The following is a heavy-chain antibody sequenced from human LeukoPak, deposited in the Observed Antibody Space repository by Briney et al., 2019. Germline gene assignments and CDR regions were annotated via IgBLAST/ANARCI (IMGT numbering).Heavy chain of an antibody. Sequence: PSETLSLTCTVSGGSISSYYWSWIRQPPGKGLEWIGYIYYSGSTNYNPSLKSRVTISVDTSKNQFSLKLSSVTAADTAVYYCATYDNYYDSSGYYAYWGQGTLVTVSS. CDR1: GGSISSYY. J-gene: IGHJ4*02. D-gene: IGHD3-22*01. CDR3: ATYDNYYDSSGYYAY. CDR2: IYYSGST. V-gene: IGHV4-59*01.